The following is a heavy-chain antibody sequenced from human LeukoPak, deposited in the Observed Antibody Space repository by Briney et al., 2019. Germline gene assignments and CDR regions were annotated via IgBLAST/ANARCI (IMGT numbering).Heavy chain of an antibody. D-gene: IGHD1-26*01. V-gene: IGHV3-30*04. Sequence: GGSLRLSCAASGFTFSSYAMHWVRQAPGKGLGWVAVISYDGSYKHYADSVKGRFTISRDNSKNTPYLQMNSLRAEDTAVYYCARDLGSSYYYNWFDPWGQGTLVTVSS. J-gene: IGHJ5*02. CDR1: GFTFSSYA. CDR2: ISYDGSYK. CDR3: ARDLGSSYYYNWFDP.